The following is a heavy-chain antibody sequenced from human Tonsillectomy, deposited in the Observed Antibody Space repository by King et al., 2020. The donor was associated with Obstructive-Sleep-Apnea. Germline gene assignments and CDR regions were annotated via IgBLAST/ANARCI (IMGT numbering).Heavy chain of an antibody. D-gene: IGHD3-22*01. V-gene: IGHV4-39*07. CDR3: ARVRSITMIEGFDP. J-gene: IGHJ5*02. Sequence: QLQESGPGLVKPSETLSLTCTVSGGSISSSSYYWGWIRQPPGKGLEWIGSIYYSGSTYYNPSLKSRVTISVDTSKNQFSLKLSSVTAADTAVYYCARVRSITMIEGFDPWGQGTLVTVSS. CDR1: GGSISSSSYY. CDR2: IYYSGST.